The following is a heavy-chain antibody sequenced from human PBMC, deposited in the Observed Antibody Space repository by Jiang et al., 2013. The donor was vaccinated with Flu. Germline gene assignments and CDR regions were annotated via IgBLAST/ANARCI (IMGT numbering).Heavy chain of an antibody. Sequence: GPGLVKPSETLSLTCAVSGYSISSGYYWGWIRQPPGKGLEWIGSIYHSGSTYYNPSLKSRVTISVDTSKNQFSLKLSFVTAADTAVYYCVVTMIVVDRRDAFDIWGQGTMVTVSS. V-gene: IGHV4-38-2*01. CDR3: VVTMIVVDRRDAFDI. D-gene: IGHD3-22*01. CDR1: GYSISSGYY. J-gene: IGHJ3*02. CDR2: IYHSGST.